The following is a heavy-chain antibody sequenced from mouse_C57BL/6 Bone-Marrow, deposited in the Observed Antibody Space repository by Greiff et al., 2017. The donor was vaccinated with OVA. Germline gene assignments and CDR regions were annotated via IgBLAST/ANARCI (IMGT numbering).Heavy chain of an antibody. CDR3: ARYTTVVSYYFGY. V-gene: IGHV1-64*01. Sequence: VQLQQPGAELVKPGASVKLSCKASGYTFTSYWMHWVKQRPGQGLEWIGMIHPNSGSTNYNEKFKSKATLTVDKSSSTAYMQLSSLTSEDSAVYYCARYTTVVSYYFGYWGQGTTLTVSS. CDR1: GYTFTSYW. D-gene: IGHD1-1*01. J-gene: IGHJ2*01. CDR2: IHPNSGST.